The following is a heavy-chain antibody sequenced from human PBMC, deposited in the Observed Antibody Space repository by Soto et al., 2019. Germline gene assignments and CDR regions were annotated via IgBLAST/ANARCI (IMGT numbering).Heavy chain of an antibody. Sequence: GESLKISCKASGNTLTGYWIGWVRQKPGKGLEWIGMIYPGDADTRYSPSFQGQVTISADESISTAYLQWGSLKASDTAMYYCGSPRVPAFYYYGMDVWGQGTTVTVSS. J-gene: IGHJ6*02. CDR1: GNTLTGYW. CDR2: IYPGDADT. CDR3: GSPRVPAFYYYGMDV. V-gene: IGHV5-51*01.